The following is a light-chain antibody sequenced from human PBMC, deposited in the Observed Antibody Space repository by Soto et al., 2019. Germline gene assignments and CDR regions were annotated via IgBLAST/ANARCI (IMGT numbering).Light chain of an antibody. CDR1: QSISSW. V-gene: IGKV1-5*03. J-gene: IGKJ1*01. Sequence: DIQMTQSPSTLSASVGDRVTITCRASQSISSWLAWYQQKPGKAPKLLNYKASSLESGVPSRFSGSGSGKEFTLTISSLQPDDFATYYCQQYNSYSWTFGQGTKVEIK. CDR3: QQYNSYSWT. CDR2: KAS.